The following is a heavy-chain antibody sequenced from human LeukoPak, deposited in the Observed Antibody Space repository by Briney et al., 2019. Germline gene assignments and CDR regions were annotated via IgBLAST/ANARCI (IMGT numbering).Heavy chain of an antibody. J-gene: IGHJ6*02. CDR1: GFTFSSYW. CDR3: AGGVSYGLDGYYYGMDV. Sequence: PGGSLRLSCAASGFTFSSYWMSWVRQAPGKGLEWVANIKQDGSEKYYVDSVKGRFTISRDNAKNSLYLQVNSLRAEDTAVYYCAGGVSYGLDGYYYGMDVWGQGTTVTVSS. D-gene: IGHD5-18*01. CDR2: IKQDGSEK. V-gene: IGHV3-7*04.